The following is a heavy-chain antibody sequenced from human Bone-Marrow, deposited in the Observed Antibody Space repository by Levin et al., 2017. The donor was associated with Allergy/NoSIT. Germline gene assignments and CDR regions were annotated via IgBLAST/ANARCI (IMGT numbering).Heavy chain of an antibody. CDR1: GGSFSGYY. CDR2: INHSGST. V-gene: IGHV4-34*01. CDR3: ARGLRTSQQWLAGNDAFDI. Sequence: PSETLSLTCAVYGGSFSGYYWSWIRQPPGKGLEWIGEINHSGSTNYNPSLKSRVTISVDTSKNQFSLKLSSVTAADTAVYYCARGLRTSQQWLAGNDAFDIWGQGTMVTVSS. D-gene: IGHD6-19*01. J-gene: IGHJ3*02.